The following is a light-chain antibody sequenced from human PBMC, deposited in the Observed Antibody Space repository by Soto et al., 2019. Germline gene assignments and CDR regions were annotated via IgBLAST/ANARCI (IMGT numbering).Light chain of an antibody. V-gene: IGLV2-23*02. CDR1: SSDVGSYNL. Sequence: QSALTQPASVSGSPGHSITISCTGTSSDVGSYNLVSWYRHHPGKAPKLLIYEVIKRPSGISNRFSGSKSGNTASLTISGLQPEDEADYYCCSYAGSSTFLVFGGGTKLTVL. CDR2: EVI. CDR3: CSYAGSSTFLV. J-gene: IGLJ2*01.